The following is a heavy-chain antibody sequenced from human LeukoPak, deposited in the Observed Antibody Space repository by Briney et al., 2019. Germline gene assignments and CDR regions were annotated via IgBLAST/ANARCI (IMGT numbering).Heavy chain of an antibody. V-gene: IGHV3-21*01. J-gene: IGHJ5*02. CDR2: ISSSSSYI. CDR3: ARALLVDTAMVS. CDR1: GFTFSSYS. Sequence: PGGSLRLSCAASGFTFSSYSMNWVRQAPGKGLEWVSSISSSSSYIYYADSVKGRFTISRDNAKNSLYLQMNSLRAEDTAVYYCARALLVDTAMVSWGQGTLVTVSS. D-gene: IGHD5-18*01.